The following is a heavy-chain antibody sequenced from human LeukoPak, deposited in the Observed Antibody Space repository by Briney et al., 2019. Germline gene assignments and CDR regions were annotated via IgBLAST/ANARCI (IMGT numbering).Heavy chain of an antibody. CDR3: ARGEYYYDSSGYLIRD. V-gene: IGHV4-34*01. CDR2: INHSGST. J-gene: IGHJ4*02. D-gene: IGHD3-22*01. Sequence: SETPSLTCAVYGGSFSGYYWSWIRQPPGKGLEWIGEINHSGSTYYNPSLKSRVTISVDRSKNQFSLKLSSVTAADTAVYYCARGEYYYDSSGYLIRDWGQGTLVTVSS. CDR1: GGSFSGYY.